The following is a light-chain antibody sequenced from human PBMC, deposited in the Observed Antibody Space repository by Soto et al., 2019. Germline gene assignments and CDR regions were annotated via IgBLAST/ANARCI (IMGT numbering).Light chain of an antibody. J-gene: IGKJ1*01. V-gene: IGKV1-5*03. CDR1: QSISVW. CDR2: KAS. Sequence: DIQMTQSPSTLSASVGYRVTITCRSSQSISVWLAWYHQKAGKAPNLLIYKASRLESGVPSRFSGSGSETEFTLTITGLQPGDPATYYCQQYNSYSPTFGQGTKADIK. CDR3: QQYNSYSPT.